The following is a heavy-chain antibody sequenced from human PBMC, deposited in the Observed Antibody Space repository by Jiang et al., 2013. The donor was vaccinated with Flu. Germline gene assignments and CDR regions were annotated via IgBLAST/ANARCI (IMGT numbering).Heavy chain of an antibody. CDR1: GDSVSNNNVA. CDR3: TRDWGGLDV. D-gene: IGHD3-16*01. J-gene: IGHJ6*02. V-gene: IGHV6-1*01. CDR2: TYYRSKWYN. Sequence: QTLSLTCAISGDSVSNNNVAWNWLRQSPSRGLEWLGRTYYRSKWYNDYAMSVRSRITVNPDTAKNQFSLQLNSMTPEDSAVYYCTRDWGGLDVWGQGTTVTVSS.